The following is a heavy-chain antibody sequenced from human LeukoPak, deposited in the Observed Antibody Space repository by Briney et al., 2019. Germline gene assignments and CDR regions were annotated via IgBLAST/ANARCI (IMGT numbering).Heavy chain of an antibody. CDR1: GYTFTSYA. CDR2: INAGNGNT. CDR3: ARDGLGYGYGSYGMDV. V-gene: IGHV1-3*01. D-gene: IGHD5-18*01. J-gene: IGHJ6*02. Sequence: ASVKVSCKASGYTFTSYAMHWVRQAPGQRLEWMGWINAGNGNTKYSQKFQGRVTITRDTSASTAYMELSSLRSEDTAVYYCARDGLGYGYGSYGMDVWGQGTTVTVSS.